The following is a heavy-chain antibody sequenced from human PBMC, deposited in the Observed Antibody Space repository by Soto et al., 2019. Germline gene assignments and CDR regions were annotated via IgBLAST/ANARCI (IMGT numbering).Heavy chain of an antibody. D-gene: IGHD3-9*01. CDR1: GGSVSSSSYY. Sequence: QLQLQESGPGLVKPSETLSLTCTVSGGSVSSSSYYWGWVRQPPGKGLEWIGSVYYSGRTYYNPSLESRVTIPVDKSKNQFSLKLMSLSAADTAVYYCGRLEGLATISYYFDYWGQGALVTVSS. V-gene: IGHV4-39*01. CDR3: GRLEGLATISYYFDY. J-gene: IGHJ4*02. CDR2: VYYSGRT.